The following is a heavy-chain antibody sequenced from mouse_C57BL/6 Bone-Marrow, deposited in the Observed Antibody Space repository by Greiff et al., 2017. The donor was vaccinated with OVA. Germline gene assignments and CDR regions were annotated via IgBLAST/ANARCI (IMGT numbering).Heavy chain of an antibody. Sequence: QVQLQQSGAELVRPGTSVKMSCKASGYTFTNYWIGWAKQRPGHGLEWIGDIYPGGGSTNYNEKFKGKATLTADKSSSTAYMQFSSLTSEDSAIYYCARWEFYAMDYWGQGTSVTVSS. D-gene: IGHD4-1*01. J-gene: IGHJ4*01. CDR1: GYTFTNYW. CDR2: IYPGGGST. V-gene: IGHV1-63*01. CDR3: ARWEFYAMDY.